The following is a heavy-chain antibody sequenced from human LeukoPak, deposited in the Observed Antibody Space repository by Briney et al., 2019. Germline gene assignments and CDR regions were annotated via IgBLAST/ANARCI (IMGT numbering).Heavy chain of an antibody. Sequence: PGGSLRLSCAASGFTFSSYAMHWVRQAPGKGLEWVAVISYDGSNKYYADSVKGRFTISRDNSKNTLYLQMNSLRAEDTAVYYCARGMNDYGDYDGGWGRGTLVTVSS. CDR3: ARGMNDYGDYDGG. V-gene: IGHV3-30-3*01. CDR1: GFTFSSYA. J-gene: IGHJ4*02. D-gene: IGHD4-17*01. CDR2: ISYDGSNK.